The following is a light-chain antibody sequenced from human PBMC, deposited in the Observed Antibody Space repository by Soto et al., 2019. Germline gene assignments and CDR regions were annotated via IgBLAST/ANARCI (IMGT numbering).Light chain of an antibody. CDR3: QQSYSTPWT. V-gene: IGKV1-39*01. CDR1: QSISSY. CDR2: AAS. J-gene: IGKJ1*01. Sequence: DIQMTQSPSSLSASVGDRVTITCRASQSISSYLNWYQQKPGKAPKLLIYAASSLQSWVPSRFSSSESGTDFTLTISSLQPEDFATYYCQQSYSTPWTFGQVTKVEIK.